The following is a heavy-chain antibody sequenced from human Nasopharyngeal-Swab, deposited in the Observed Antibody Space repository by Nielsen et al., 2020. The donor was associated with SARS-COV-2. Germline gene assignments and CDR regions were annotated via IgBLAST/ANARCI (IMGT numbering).Heavy chain of an antibody. Sequence: SETLSLTCAASGGSFSYYFWTWIRQTPGKGMEWIGEINHSGSTNYNPSLKSRATIEVDTSKNQFSLQLRSVTSADTAVYYCARGRNIASRLLDSWAQGALVIVSS. V-gene: IGHV4-34*01. CDR2: INHSGST. CDR1: GGSFSYYF. D-gene: IGHD6-6*01. CDR3: ARGRNIASRLLDS. J-gene: IGHJ4*02.